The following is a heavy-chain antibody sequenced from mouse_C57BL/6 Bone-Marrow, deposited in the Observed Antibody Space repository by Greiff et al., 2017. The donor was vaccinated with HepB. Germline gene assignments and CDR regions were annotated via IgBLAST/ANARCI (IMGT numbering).Heavy chain of an antibody. CDR3: AREGPSY. CDR2: ISDGGSYT. Sequence: DVMLVESGGGLVKPGGSLKLSCAASGFTFSSYAMSWVRQTPEKRLEWVATISDGGSYTYYPDNVKGRFTISRDNAKNNLYLQMSHLKSEDTAMYYCAREGPSYWGQGTLVTVSA. V-gene: IGHV5-4*01. J-gene: IGHJ3*01. CDR1: GFTFSSYA.